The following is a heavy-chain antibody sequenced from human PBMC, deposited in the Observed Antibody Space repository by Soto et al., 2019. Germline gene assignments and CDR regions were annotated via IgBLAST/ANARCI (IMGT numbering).Heavy chain of an antibody. V-gene: IGHV4-61*08. Sequence: SETLSLTCTVSGGSVSSGDYYWSWIRHPPGKGLEWIGYIYYSGNTNYNHSLKSRVIISVDTSKNLFSLKLTSVTAADTAVYYCARIPVDTSMIYWLDPWAQGTLVTV. CDR2: IYYSGNT. D-gene: IGHD5-18*01. J-gene: IGHJ5*02. CDR1: GGSVSSGDYY. CDR3: ARIPVDTSMIYWLDP.